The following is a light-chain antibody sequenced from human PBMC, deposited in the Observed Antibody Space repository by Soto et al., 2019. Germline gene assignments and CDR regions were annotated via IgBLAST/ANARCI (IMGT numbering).Light chain of an antibody. CDR3: QQFYNYPRT. Sequence: DIQMTQSPSSLSASVVDRFTITFLASQSISHYLNWYQQKPGKAPKVLIYGASTLQSGVPSRFSGSGSGTDFTLTISYLQSEDFGTYYCQQFYNYPRTFGQGTKVDIK. CDR1: QSISHY. J-gene: IGKJ1*01. V-gene: IGKV1-39*01. CDR2: GAS.